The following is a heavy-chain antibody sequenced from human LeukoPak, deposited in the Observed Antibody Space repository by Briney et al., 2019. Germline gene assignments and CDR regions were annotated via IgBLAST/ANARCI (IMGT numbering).Heavy chain of an antibody. Sequence: GGSLRLSCAASGFTFSSYAMSWVRQAPGKGLEWVSAISGSGGSTYYADSVKGRFTISRDNSKNTLYLRMNSLRAEDTAVYYSAKDLLRYCSSTSCLGGIDYWGQGTLVTVSP. CDR2: ISGSGGST. J-gene: IGHJ4*02. CDR1: GFTFSSYA. CDR3: AKDLLRYCSSTSCLGGIDY. V-gene: IGHV3-23*01. D-gene: IGHD2-2*01.